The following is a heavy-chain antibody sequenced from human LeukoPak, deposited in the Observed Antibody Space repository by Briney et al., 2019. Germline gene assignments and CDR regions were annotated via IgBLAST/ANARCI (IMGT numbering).Heavy chain of an antibody. CDR2: ISTSGGTI. V-gene: IGHV3-48*02. Sequence: GGSLRLSCAASGFTFSIYNMNWVREAPGEGLWCVSYISTSGGTINCADSVKGRFTISRDNAKNSLYLQMNSLRDDDTAVYFCARERPVGATPYDFWGQGTLVTVSS. CDR1: GFTFSIYN. CDR3: ARERPVGATPYDF. J-gene: IGHJ4*02. D-gene: IGHD1-26*01.